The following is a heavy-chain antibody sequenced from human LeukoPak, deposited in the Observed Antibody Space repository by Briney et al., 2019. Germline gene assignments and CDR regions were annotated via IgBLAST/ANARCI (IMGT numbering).Heavy chain of an antibody. CDR2: IYTSGST. CDR1: GGSISSYY. CDR3: ARERSFRGNHKTFLGY. D-gene: IGHD3-10*01. V-gene: IGHV4-4*07. J-gene: IGHJ4*02. Sequence: SETLSLTCTVSGGSISSYYWSWIRQPAGKGLEWIGRIYTSGSTNYNPSLKSRVTMSVDTSKNQFSLKLSSVTAADTAVYYCARERSFRGNHKTFLGYWGQGTLVTVSS.